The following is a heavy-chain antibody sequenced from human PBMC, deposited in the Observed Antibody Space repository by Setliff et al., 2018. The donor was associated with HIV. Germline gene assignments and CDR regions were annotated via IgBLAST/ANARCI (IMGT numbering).Heavy chain of an antibody. J-gene: IGHJ6*02. CDR3: ARTREAVMYYYYGMDV. CDR2: INAGNGNT. CDR1: GYTFTSYA. Sequence: ASVKVSCKASGYTFTSYAMHWVRQAPGQRLEWMGWINAGNGNTKYSQKFQGRVTITRDTSASTAYMELSSLRSEDTAVYYCARTREAVMYYYYGMDVWGQGTTVTVSS. V-gene: IGHV1-3*01. D-gene: IGHD3-16*01.